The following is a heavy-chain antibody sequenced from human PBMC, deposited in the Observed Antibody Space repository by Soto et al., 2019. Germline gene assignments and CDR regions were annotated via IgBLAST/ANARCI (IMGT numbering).Heavy chain of an antibody. CDR3: ARVSWWLRNTYYFDY. Sequence: QVQLQESGPGLVKPSQTLSLTCPVSGGSISSGGSYWRWIRQHPGKGLAWIGYIYYSGCTYYNPPPRSRVTIAVDTSKNQFALKLSSVTAADTAVYYCARVSWWLRNTYYFDYWGQGTLVTVSS. CDR2: IYYSGCT. CDR1: GGSISSGGSY. V-gene: IGHV4-31*03. J-gene: IGHJ4*02. D-gene: IGHD5-12*01.